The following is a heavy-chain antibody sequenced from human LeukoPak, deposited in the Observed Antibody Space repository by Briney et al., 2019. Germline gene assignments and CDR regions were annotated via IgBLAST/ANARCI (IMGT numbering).Heavy chain of an antibody. D-gene: IGHD3-22*01. Sequence: PSETLSLTCTVSGGSISSGSYYWSWIRQPAGKGLEWIGRIYTSGSTNYNPSLKSRVTISVDTSKNQFSLKLSSVTAADTAVYYCARGPYYYDSSGYSEYFQHWGQGTLVTVSS. CDR3: ARGPYYYDSSGYSEYFQH. J-gene: IGHJ1*01. CDR1: GGSISSGSYY. CDR2: IYTSGST. V-gene: IGHV4-61*02.